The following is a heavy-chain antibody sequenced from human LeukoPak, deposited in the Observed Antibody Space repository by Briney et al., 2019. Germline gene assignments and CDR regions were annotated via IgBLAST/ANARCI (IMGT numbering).Heavy chain of an antibody. CDR3: AGERGPYYHYFDY. Sequence: PSETLSLTCNVSGDSISRSRHFWAWIRQSPGRGLEWIGYIYNSGSTYYNSSLKSRVTISVDTSKNQFSLNLTSVTASDTAVYYCAGERGPYYHYFDYWGQGTLVTVSS. CDR2: IYNSGST. V-gene: IGHV4-39*02. D-gene: IGHD1-26*01. J-gene: IGHJ4*02. CDR1: GDSISRSRHF.